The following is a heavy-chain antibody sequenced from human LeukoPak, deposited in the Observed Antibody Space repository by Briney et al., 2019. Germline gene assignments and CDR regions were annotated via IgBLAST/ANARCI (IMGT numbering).Heavy chain of an antibody. CDR2: IYYSGNT. Sequence: PSETLSLTCTVSGCSVSSCDYYWSWIRQPPGKGLECIGHIYYSGNTYYNVSLKRRVTISVDTSKNQFSLKLNSVTDADTAVYYCARGCPSTSRDGWFDSWGQGTLVTVSS. CDR3: ARGCPSTSRDGWFDS. D-gene: IGHD5/OR15-5a*01. J-gene: IGHJ5*01. V-gene: IGHV4-30-4*08. CDR1: GCSVSSCDYY.